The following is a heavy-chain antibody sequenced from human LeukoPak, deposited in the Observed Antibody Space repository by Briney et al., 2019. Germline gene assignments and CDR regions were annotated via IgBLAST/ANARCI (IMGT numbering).Heavy chain of an antibody. V-gene: IGHV3-15*01. D-gene: IGHD3-10*01. J-gene: IGHJ4*02. CDR2: VKRRSAGETT. CDR1: GFSIRNDW. CDR3: TLIQGWGSGSYYRDF. Sequence: GSMRLSCSASGFSIRNDWMSWVREAPGKGLGWVSRVKRRSAGETTDYAAPVKGRFTISRDDSNNTLYLQMNSLKTEDTAVYYCTLIQGWGSGSYYRDFWGQGTLVTVSS.